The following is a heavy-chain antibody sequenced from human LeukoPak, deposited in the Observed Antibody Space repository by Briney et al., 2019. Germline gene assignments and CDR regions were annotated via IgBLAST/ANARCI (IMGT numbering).Heavy chain of an antibody. J-gene: IGHJ4*02. Sequence: ASVKVSCKASGYTFTGYYMHWVRQAPGQGLEWMGWINPNSGGTNYAQKFQGRVTMTRDTSISTAYMELNRLRSDDTAVYYCAREYILTRYYGDYWGQGTLVTVSS. CDR1: GYTFTGYY. CDR3: AREYILTRYYGDY. V-gene: IGHV1-2*02. D-gene: IGHD3-9*01. CDR2: INPNSGGT.